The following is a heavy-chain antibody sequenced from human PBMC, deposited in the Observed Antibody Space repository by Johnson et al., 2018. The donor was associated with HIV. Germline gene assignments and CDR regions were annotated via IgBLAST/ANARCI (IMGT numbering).Heavy chain of an antibody. CDR3: ARAQA. J-gene: IGHJ3*01. CDR1: GFTFSTYG. CDR2: ISYDGGNK. Sequence: QMQLVESGGGVVQPGRSLRLSCAASGFTFSTYGMHWVRQAPGKGLEWVAVISYDGGNKYYADSVKGRFTISRDNSKNTLYLQMNNLRAEDTAVYYCARAQAWGQGTMVIVSS. V-gene: IGHV3-33*05.